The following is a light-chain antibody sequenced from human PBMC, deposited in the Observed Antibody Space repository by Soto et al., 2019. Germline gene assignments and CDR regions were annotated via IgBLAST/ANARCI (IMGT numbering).Light chain of an antibody. CDR1: QSVSSY. CDR3: QHRSNWPLT. Sequence: EIVLTQSPGTLSLSPGETVTLSCRASQSVSSYLAWYQQKPGQAPRILIYDASNRDTGIPARFSGSGSGTDFTLTISSLEPEDFAVYYCQHRSNWPLTFGGGTKVDIK. J-gene: IGKJ4*01. CDR2: DAS. V-gene: IGKV3-11*01.